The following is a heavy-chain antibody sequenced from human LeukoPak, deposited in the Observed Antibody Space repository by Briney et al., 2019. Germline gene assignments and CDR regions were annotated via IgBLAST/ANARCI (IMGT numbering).Heavy chain of an antibody. D-gene: IGHD1-14*01. CDR1: GGSISSYY. CDR3: ARLALLALGSWFDP. Sequence: SETLSLTCTVSGGSISSYYWSWIRQPPGKGLEWIGYIYYSGGTSYNPSLKSRVTISVETSKNQFSQKLSSVTAADTAVYYCARLALLALGSWFDPWGQGTLVTVSS. CDR2: IYYSGGT. J-gene: IGHJ5*02. V-gene: IGHV4-59*08.